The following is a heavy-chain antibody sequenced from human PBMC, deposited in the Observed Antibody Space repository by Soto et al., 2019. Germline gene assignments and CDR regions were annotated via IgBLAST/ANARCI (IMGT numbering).Heavy chain of an antibody. CDR1: GYTFTCHY. Sequence: ASVXVSFKSCGYTFTCHYIHFFLQAPEQGPECMGEIGPESGATSYAQKFQGRVTMTRDTSITTVYMELKNLSPDDTAVYYCGRGRSGQIVVLYWGPGTPV. CDR3: GRGRSGQIVVLY. CDR2: IGPESGAT. V-gene: IGHV1-2*02. J-gene: IGHJ4*02. D-gene: IGHD1-26*01.